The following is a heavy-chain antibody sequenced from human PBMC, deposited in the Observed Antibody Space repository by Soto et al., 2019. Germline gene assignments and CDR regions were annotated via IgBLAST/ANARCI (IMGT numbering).Heavy chain of an antibody. CDR3: ARHLVVVAATANWFDP. J-gene: IGHJ5*02. Sequence: GASVKVSCKASGGTFSSYAISWVRQAPGQGLEWMGGIIPIFGTANYAQKFQGRVTITADESTSTAYMELSSLRSEDTAVYYCARHLVVVAATANWFDPWGQGILVTGSS. CDR1: GGTFSSYA. CDR2: IIPIFGTA. D-gene: IGHD2-15*01. V-gene: IGHV1-69*13.